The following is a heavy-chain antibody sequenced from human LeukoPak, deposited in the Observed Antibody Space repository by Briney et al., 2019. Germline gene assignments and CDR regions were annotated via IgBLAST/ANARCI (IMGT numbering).Heavy chain of an antibody. D-gene: IGHD6-19*01. CDR3: GKNDPGEAVAGNPFDY. CDR1: GFTFSSYA. V-gene: IGHV3-23*01. CDR2: ISGSGGST. J-gene: IGHJ4*02. Sequence: GGSLRLSCAASGFTFSSYAMSWVRQAPGKGLEWVSAISGSGGSTYYADSVKGRFTISRDNSKNTLYLQMNSLRAEDTAVYYCGKNDPGEAVAGNPFDYRGKGPLVTVSS.